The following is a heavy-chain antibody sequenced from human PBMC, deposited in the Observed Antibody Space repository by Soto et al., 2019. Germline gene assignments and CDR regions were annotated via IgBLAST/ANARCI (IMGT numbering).Heavy chain of an antibody. CDR2: INDSGNI. CDR1: GGSFSGYQ. V-gene: IGHV4-34*01. Sequence: SETLSLTCAVYGGSFSGYQWTWIRQIPGKGLEWIGEINDSGNINYNPSLKSRVTISVDTSKNQFSLKLSSVTAADTAVYYCARGPYCSGGSCYYFAYWGQGTLVTVSS. D-gene: IGHD2-15*01. J-gene: IGHJ4*02. CDR3: ARGPYCSGGSCYYFAY.